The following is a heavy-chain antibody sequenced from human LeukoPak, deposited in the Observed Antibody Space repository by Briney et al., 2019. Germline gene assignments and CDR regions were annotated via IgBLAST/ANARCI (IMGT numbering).Heavy chain of an antibody. J-gene: IGHJ4*02. CDR2: VYYSGST. Sequence: SETLSLTCTVSGGSVNSTSYYWGWIRQAPGKGLDWIGSVYYSGSTYYNLSLKSRVTISVDRSTNQFSLKLSSVTAADTAVYYCARGLRYWGQGTLVTVSS. V-gene: IGHV4-39*07. CDR3: ARGLRY. D-gene: IGHD4-17*01. CDR1: GGSVNSTSYY.